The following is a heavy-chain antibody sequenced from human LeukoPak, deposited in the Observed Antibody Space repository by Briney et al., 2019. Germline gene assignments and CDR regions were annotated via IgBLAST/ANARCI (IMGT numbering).Heavy chain of an antibody. J-gene: IGHJ4*02. CDR1: GFTFSNYE. CDR2: TSTSGSTT. D-gene: IGHD2-21*01. CDR3: ARNGDGLGY. Sequence: GGSLRLSCAASGFTFSNYEIIWVRQAPGKGLEWISYTSTSGSTTNYADSVKGRFTISRDNAKNSLYLQMNSLTGEDTAVYCCARNGDGLGYWGQGTLVTVSS. V-gene: IGHV3-48*03.